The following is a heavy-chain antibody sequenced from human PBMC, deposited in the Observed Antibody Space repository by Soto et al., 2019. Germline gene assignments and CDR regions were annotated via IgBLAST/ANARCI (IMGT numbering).Heavy chain of an antibody. CDR1: GGCISSYY. CDR3: ARQGSGASTSIDS. J-gene: IGHJ4*02. V-gene: IGHV4-59*08. Sequence: SETLSLTCTVSGGCISSYYWSWIRQPPGKGLEWIGYIYYSGSTNYNPSLKSRVTISVDTSKNQFSLKLSSVTAADTAVYYCARQGSGASTSIDSWGRGTLVTFP. CDR2: IYYSGST. D-gene: IGHD3-10*01.